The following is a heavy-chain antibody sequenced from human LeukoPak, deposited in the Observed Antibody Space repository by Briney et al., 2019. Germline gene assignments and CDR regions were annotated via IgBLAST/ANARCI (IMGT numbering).Heavy chain of an antibody. CDR3: ARDIAAAGTFDY. CDR2: ISAYNGNT. CDR1: GYTFTSYG. Sequence: ASVKVSCKASGYTFTSYGISWVRQAPGQGLEWMGWISAYNGNTNYAQKLQGRVTMATDTSTSTAYMELRSLRSDDTAVYYCARDIAAAGTFDYWGQGTLVTVSS. D-gene: IGHD6-13*01. V-gene: IGHV1-18*01. J-gene: IGHJ4*02.